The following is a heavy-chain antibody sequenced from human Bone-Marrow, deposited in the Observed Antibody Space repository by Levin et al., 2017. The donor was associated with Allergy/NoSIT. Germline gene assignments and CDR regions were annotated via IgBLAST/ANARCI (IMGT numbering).Heavy chain of an antibody. Sequence: SGPTLVKPTQTLTLTCTVSGFSLTPNGGGVAWVRRPPGKAMEWLARIYWDHDTRYSPSMMTRVTVTMDTSKDQVFLEMTQMDPVDTATYYCVHIQHYSGRGAEYYFDSWGLGILVTVSS. CDR3: VHIQHYSGRGAEYYFDS. V-gene: IGHV2-5*02. J-gene: IGHJ4*02. CDR2: IYWDHDT. D-gene: IGHD3-10*01. CDR1: GFSLTPNGGG.